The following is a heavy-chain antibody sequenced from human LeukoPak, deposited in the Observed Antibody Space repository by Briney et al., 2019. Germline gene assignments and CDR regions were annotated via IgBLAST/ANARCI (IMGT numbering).Heavy chain of an antibody. CDR1: GFTFDDYA. D-gene: IGHD6-13*01. J-gene: IGHJ4*02. V-gene: IGHV3-43*02. Sequence: GGSLRLSCAASGFTFDDYAMHWVRQAPGKGLEWVSLISGDGGSTYYADSVKGRFTISRDNSKNSLYLQMNSLRTEDTALYYCANEGVAAGTGYFDYWGQGTLVTVSS. CDR3: ANEGVAAGTGYFDY. CDR2: ISGDGGST.